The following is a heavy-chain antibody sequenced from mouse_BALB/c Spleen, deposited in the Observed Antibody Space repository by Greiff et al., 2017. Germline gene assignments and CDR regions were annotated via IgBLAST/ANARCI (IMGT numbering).Heavy chain of an antibody. CDR1: GYTFTSYY. J-gene: IGHJ3*01. V-gene: IGHV1S81*02. Sequence: QVHVKQSGAELVKPGASVKLSCKASGYTFTSYYMYWVKQRPGQGLEWIGEINPSNGGTNFNEKFKSKATLTVDKSSSTAYMQLSSLTSEDSAVYYCTRSMITTEAWFAYWGQGTLVTVSA. CDR3: TRSMITTEAWFAY. D-gene: IGHD2-4*01. CDR2: INPSNGGT.